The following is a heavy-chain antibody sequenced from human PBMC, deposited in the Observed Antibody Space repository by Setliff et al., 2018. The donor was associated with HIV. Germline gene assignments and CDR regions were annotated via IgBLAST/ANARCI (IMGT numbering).Heavy chain of an antibody. V-gene: IGHV1-46*01. CDR2: MNPSGGKT. CDR3: ARDLYDTSGFLDY. D-gene: IGHD3-22*01. Sequence: ASVKVSCKASGYTFTGYYIHWVRQAPGQGLEWMAMMNPSGGKTTYGHKFQGRVTVTRDTSTRTVYLDLSRLASDDTAIYYCARDLYDTSGFLDYWGQGTLVTVSS. CDR1: GYTFTGYY. J-gene: IGHJ4*02.